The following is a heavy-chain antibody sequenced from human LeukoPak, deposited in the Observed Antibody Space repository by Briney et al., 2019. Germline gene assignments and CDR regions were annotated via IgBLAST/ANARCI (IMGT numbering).Heavy chain of an antibody. J-gene: IGHJ5*02. V-gene: IGHV3-30-3*01. CDR1: GFTFNSYA. CDR3: ARMMPGTGDQ. CDR2: ISYDGSIK. Sequence: GRSLRLSCAASGFTFNSYAMHWVRQAPGKGLEWVAVISYDGSIKYYADSMKGRFTISRDNSKSTLYLQMNSLRVEDTAVYYCARMMPGTGDQWGQGTLLIVSS. D-gene: IGHD1-7*01.